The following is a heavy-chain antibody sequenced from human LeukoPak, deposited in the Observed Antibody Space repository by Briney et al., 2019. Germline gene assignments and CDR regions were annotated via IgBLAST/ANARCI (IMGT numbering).Heavy chain of an antibody. Sequence: GGSLRLSCAASGFSLSSDWMSWVRQAPGKGLEWGADIKPDGSETAYVDSVKGRFTISRDNAKNSLYLQTNSLRADDTAMYFCSRGTRIADCWGQGTLVTVSS. CDR3: SRGTRIADC. CDR2: IKPDGSET. V-gene: IGHV3-7*01. D-gene: IGHD2-21*01. J-gene: IGHJ4*02. CDR1: GFSLSSDW.